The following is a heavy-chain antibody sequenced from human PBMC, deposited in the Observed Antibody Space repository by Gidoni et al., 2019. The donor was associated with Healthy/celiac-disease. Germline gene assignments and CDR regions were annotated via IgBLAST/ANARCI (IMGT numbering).Heavy chain of an antibody. CDR1: GSTFSSYS. V-gene: IGHV3-48*02. CDR3: ARGPNYYDSSGPFDP. Sequence: EVQLVESGGGLVQPGGSLRLSCAAAGSTFSSYSMNWVRQAPGKGLEWVSYISSSSSTIYYADSVKGRFTISRDNAKNSLYLQMNSLRDEDTAVYYCARGPNYYDSSGPFDPWGQGTLVTVSS. CDR2: ISSSSSTI. J-gene: IGHJ5*02. D-gene: IGHD3-22*01.